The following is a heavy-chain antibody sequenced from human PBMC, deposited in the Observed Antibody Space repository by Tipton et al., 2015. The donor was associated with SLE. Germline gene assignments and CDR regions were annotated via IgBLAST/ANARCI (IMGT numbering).Heavy chain of an antibody. V-gene: IGHV4-31*03. Sequence: TLSLTCTVSGGSISSGGYYWSWIRQHPGKGLEWIGYIYYSGSTYYNPSLKSRVTISVDTSKNQFSLKLSSVTAADTAVYYCARGDHPLPWFDPWGQGTLVTVSS. CDR3: ARGDHPLPWFDP. J-gene: IGHJ5*02. CDR2: IYYSGST. CDR1: GGSISSGGYY.